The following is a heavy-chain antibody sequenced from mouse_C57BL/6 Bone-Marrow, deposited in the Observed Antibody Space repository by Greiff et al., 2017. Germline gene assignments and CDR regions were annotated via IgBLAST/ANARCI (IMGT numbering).Heavy chain of an antibody. D-gene: IGHD1-1*01. CDR1: GYTFTSYG. Sequence: QVQLQQSGAELARPGASVKLSCKASGYTFTSYGISWVKQRTGQGLEWIGEIYPRSGNTYYNEKFKGKATLTADKSSSTAYMGLRSLTSEDSAVYFCAREPHYYGSGYWFAYWGQGTLVTVSA. CDR2: IYPRSGNT. J-gene: IGHJ3*01. CDR3: AREPHYYGSGYWFAY. V-gene: IGHV1-81*01.